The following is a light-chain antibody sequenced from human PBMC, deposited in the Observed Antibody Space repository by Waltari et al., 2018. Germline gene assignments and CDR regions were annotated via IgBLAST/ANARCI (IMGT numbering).Light chain of an antibody. Sequence: EIVLTQSPATLSLSPGERATLSCRASQSVNTFLAWYQQKPGQAPRLLIYDASNRVTGIPARFSGSGSGTDFTLTISSLEPEDFAVYYCQQRYNWPPLTFGGGTKVEIK. CDR2: DAS. V-gene: IGKV3-11*01. J-gene: IGKJ4*01. CDR1: QSVNTF. CDR3: QQRYNWPPLT.